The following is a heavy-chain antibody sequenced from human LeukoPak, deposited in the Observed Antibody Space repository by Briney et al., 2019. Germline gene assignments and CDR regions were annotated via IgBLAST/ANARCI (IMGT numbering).Heavy chain of an antibody. CDR3: AKGGYGDYAYFDY. CDR2: ISGSGGST. Sequence: PGGSLRLSCAASGSTFSSYAMSWVRQAPGKGLEWVSAISGSGGSTYYADSVKGRFTISRDNSKNTLYLQMNSLRAEDTAVYYCAKGGYGDYAYFDYWGQGTLVTVSS. V-gene: IGHV3-23*01. CDR1: GSTFSSYA. D-gene: IGHD4-17*01. J-gene: IGHJ4*02.